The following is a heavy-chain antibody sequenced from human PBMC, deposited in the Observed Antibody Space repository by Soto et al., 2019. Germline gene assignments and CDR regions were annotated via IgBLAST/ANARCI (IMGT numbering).Heavy chain of an antibody. CDR2: ISYDGTNK. CDR3: ARDPKTSGGQHWAFNYFDS. CDR1: GFSFSISP. Sequence: QVQLVESGGGVVQPGRSLRLSCAASGFSFSISPMHWVRQAPGKGPEWVALISYDGTNKFYADSVKGRFTISRDNSKGTLYLQVDSLRPEDAAVYYCARDPKTSGGQHWAFNYFDSWGQGTLGTVSS. V-gene: IGHV3-30-3*01. D-gene: IGHD7-27*01. J-gene: IGHJ4*02.